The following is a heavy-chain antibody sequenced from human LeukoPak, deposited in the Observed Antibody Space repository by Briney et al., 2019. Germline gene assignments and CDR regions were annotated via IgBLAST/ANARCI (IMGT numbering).Heavy chain of an antibody. CDR3: ARARGGSYDIVVVPAAMLSDY. V-gene: IGHV1-2*02. J-gene: IGHJ4*02. D-gene: IGHD2-2*01. Sequence: ASVKVSCKASGYTFTGYYMHWVRQAPGQGLEWMGWINPNSGGTNYAQKFQGRVTMTRDTSISTAYMELSRLRSDDTAVYYCARARGGSYDIVVVPAAMLSDYWGQGTLVTVSS. CDR1: GYTFTGYY. CDR2: INPNSGGT.